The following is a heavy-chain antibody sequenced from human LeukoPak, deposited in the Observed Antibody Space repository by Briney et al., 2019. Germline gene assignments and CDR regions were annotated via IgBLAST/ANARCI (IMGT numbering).Heavy chain of an antibody. V-gene: IGHV3-30*02. CDR3: AKGHSPSGSDAFDI. CDR1: GFTFSSYG. Sequence: GGSLRLSCAASGFTFSSYGMHWVRQAPGKGLEWVAVIWYGGSNKYYADSVKGRFTISRDNSKNTLYLQMNSLRAEDTAVYYCAKGHSPSGSDAFDIWGQGTMVTVSS. CDR2: IWYGGSNK. D-gene: IGHD3-10*01. J-gene: IGHJ3*02.